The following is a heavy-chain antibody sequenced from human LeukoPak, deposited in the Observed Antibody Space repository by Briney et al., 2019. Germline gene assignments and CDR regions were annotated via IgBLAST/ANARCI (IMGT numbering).Heavy chain of an antibody. Sequence: GGSLRLSCAASGFTFSSYAMHWVRQPPGKGLEYVSGISSNGGSTYYANSVKGRFTISRDNPKNTVYLQMGSLRAEDMAVYYCARGNTLTGYSRYWGQGTLVTVSS. CDR3: ARGNTLTGYSRY. V-gene: IGHV3-64*01. D-gene: IGHD3-9*01. CDR1: GFTFSSYA. J-gene: IGHJ4*02. CDR2: ISSNGGST.